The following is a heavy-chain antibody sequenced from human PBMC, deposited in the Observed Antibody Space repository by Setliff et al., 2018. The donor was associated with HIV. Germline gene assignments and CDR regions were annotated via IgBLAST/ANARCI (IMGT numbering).Heavy chain of an antibody. D-gene: IGHD1-26*01. V-gene: IGHV1-2*02. CDR3: ARDRLSYNFYYYGMDV. J-gene: IGHJ6*02. Sequence: ASVKVSCKAPGDTFTGYYMHWVRQAPGQGLEWMGWINPNSGGTNYAQKFQGRVTMTRDTSISTAYMQLSRLRSDDTAVYYCARDRLSYNFYYYGMDVWGQGTTVTVSS. CDR2: INPNSGGT. CDR1: GDTFTGYY.